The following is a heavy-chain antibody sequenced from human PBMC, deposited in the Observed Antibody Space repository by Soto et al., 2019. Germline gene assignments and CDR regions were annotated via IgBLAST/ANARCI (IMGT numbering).Heavy chain of an antibody. CDR1: GFTYTNYG. CDR3: ARDRANWFDP. V-gene: IGHV3-33*01. Sequence: QVQVVESGGGVVQPGRSLRLSCAVSGFTYTNYGMHWVRQAPGKGLEWVAVIWYDGSKKYYLDSVKGRFTISRDNSKNTLGLEMNDLRAEDTAVYYCARDRANWFDPWGQGTLVTVSS. CDR2: IWYDGSKK. J-gene: IGHJ5*02.